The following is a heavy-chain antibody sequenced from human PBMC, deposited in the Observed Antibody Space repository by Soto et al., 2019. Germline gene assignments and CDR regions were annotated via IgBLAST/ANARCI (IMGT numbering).Heavy chain of an antibody. V-gene: IGHV3-23*01. CDR2: ISGSGGST. CDR3: AKKPISWEYYYESSGYYVDY. Sequence: PGGSLRLSCAASGFTFSSYAMSWVRQAPGKGLEWVSAISGSGGSTYYADSVKGRFTISRDNSKNTRYVQMNSLRAEDTAVDYCAKKPISWEYYYESSGYYVDYWGQGTLVTVSS. CDR1: GFTFSSYA. J-gene: IGHJ4*02. D-gene: IGHD3-22*01.